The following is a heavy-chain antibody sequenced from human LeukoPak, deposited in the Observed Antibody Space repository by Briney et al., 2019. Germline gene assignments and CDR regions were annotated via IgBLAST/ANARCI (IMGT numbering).Heavy chain of an antibody. J-gene: IGHJ6*02. CDR1: GVTLSTYA. D-gene: IGHD4-11*01. CDR2: IYSGGST. CDR3: AREPYSNYYYYGMDV. Sequence: GGSLRLSCAASGVTLSTYAMSWARQAPGKGLEWVSVIYSGGSTYYADSVKGRFTISRDNSKNTLYLQMNSLRAEDTAVYYCAREPYSNYYYYGMDVWGQGTTVTVSS. V-gene: IGHV3-53*01.